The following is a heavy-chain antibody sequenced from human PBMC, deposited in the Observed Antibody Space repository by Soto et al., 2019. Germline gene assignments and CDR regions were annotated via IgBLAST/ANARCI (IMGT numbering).Heavy chain of an antibody. CDR3: ARHIAVFGTRGFDF. J-gene: IGHJ4*01. CDR2: IYHSGAT. CDR1: GGSISTNW. V-gene: IGHV4-4*02. D-gene: IGHD6-19*01. Sequence: QVQLQESGPGLMKPSGTLSLTCAVSGGSISTNWWSGVRQPPGKGQEWIGEIYHSGATNYNPSLKNRVSMSVDNSPNHLSLNLNTVTAAETSVYYGARHIAVFGTRGFDFCGHGTLVNVSS.